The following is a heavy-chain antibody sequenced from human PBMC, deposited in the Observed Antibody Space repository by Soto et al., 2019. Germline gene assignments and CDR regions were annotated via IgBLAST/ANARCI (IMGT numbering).Heavy chain of an antibody. V-gene: IGHV4-31*03. D-gene: IGHD1-26*01. J-gene: IGHJ4*02. Sequence: QVQLQESVPGLVRPSQTLSLTCTVSGDSTTSGGYYWSWVRQHPGKGLEWVGSIYYTGDTYYNPSLKSRITVSIDTSKNEFSLMVSSVTAADTAVYFCARGAPRPRDVPTYFHIWGQGTLVSVSS. CDR2: IYYTGDT. CDR3: ARGAPRPRDVPTYFHI. CDR1: GDSTTSGGYY.